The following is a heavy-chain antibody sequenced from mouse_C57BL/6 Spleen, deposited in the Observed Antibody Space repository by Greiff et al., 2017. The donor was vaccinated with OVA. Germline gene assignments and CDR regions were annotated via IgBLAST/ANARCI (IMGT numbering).Heavy chain of an antibody. D-gene: IGHD2-2*01. V-gene: IGHV3-6*01. CDR1: GYSITSGYY. CDR2: ISYDGSN. CDR3: AIYGYDGWFAY. Sequence: DVQLQESGPGLVKPSQSLSLTCSVTGYSITSGYYWNWIRQFPGNKLEWMGYISYDGSNNYNPSLKNRISITRDTTKNQFFLKLNSVTTEDTATYYCAIYGYDGWFAYWGQGTLVTVSA. J-gene: IGHJ3*01.